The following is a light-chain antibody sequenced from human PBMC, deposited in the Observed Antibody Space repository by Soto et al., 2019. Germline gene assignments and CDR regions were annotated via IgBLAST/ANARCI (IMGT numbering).Light chain of an antibody. Sequence: QSALTQPASVSGSPGQSITISCTGTSSDVGGYNFVSWYQHHPGKAPKLMIYEVSNRPSGVSNRFSGSKSGNTASLTISGLQAEDEADYYCSTYRSNFVLFGGGTKLTVL. CDR3: STYRSNFVL. CDR2: EVS. V-gene: IGLV2-14*01. J-gene: IGLJ2*01. CDR1: SSDVGGYNF.